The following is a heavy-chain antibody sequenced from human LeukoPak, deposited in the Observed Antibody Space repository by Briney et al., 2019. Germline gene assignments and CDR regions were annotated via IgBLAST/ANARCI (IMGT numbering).Heavy chain of an antibody. CDR2: IYSGGST. CDR3: ARGAQSYGDYMDV. Sequence: QPGRSLRLSCAASGFTVSSNYMGWVRQAAGNGLEWVSVIYSGGSTYYAASVKGRFTITRDNSKNTLYLQMNSLRAEDTAVYYCARGAQSYGDYMDVWGKGATVTVSS. D-gene: IGHD4-17*01. V-gene: IGHV3-53*01. CDR1: GFTVSSNY. J-gene: IGHJ6*03.